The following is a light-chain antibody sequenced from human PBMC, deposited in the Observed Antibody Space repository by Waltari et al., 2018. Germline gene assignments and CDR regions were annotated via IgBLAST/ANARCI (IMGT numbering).Light chain of an antibody. CDR3: QTWDSNIFV. J-gene: IGLJ1*01. V-gene: IGLV3-1*01. Sequence: SFELTQPSSVSVSPGQTASIACSGDHLGSKWTSWYQQKAGQSPVLVIYADSERPSGAPGRFSAARSGDTVTLNISGTQDLDEADYYCQTWDSNIFVFGPGTKVTVL. CDR2: ADS. CDR1: HLGSKW.